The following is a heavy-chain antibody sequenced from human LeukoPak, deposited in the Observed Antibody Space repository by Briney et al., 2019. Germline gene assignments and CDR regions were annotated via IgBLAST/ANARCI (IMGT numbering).Heavy chain of an antibody. D-gene: IGHD2-21*02. Sequence: PGGSLRLSCAASGFTFNNYAIHWVRQAPGKGLEWVAVISYDGSNKYYADSVKGRFIISRDNSKNTLYLQMNSLRAEDTAVYYCAKGGGAWYYYYGMDGWGQGTTVTVSS. J-gene: IGHJ6*02. CDR3: AKGGGAWYYYYGMDG. CDR1: GFTFNNYA. CDR2: ISYDGSNK. V-gene: IGHV3-30-3*01.